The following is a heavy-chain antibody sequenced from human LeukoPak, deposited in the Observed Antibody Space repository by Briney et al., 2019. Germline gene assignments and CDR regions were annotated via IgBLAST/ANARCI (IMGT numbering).Heavy chain of an antibody. CDR2: INHSGST. CDR1: GGSFSGYY. CDR3: ARHGSTTIFDY. V-gene: IGHV4-34*01. D-gene: IGHD3-9*01. J-gene: IGHJ4*02. Sequence: SETLSLTCAVYGGSFSGYYWSWIRQPPGKGLEWIGEINHSGSTNYNPSLKSRVTISVDTSKNQFSLKLSSVTAADTAVYYCARHGSTTIFDYWGQGTLVTVSS.